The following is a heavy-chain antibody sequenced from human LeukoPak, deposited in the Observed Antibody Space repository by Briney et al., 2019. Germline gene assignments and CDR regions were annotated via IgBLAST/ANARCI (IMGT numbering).Heavy chain of an antibody. V-gene: IGHV3-15*01. CDR2: IKRKIDGATT. CDR3: TTLYFGSGHDY. Sequence: GGSLRLSCAVSGINFNDAWMSWVRQAPGKGLEWVGRIKRKIDGATTDYAAPVKGRFTISRDDSKNTLYLQMNSLKAEDTAVYFCTTLYFGSGHDYWGQGTLVTVSS. D-gene: IGHD3-9*01. J-gene: IGHJ4*02. CDR1: GINFNDAW.